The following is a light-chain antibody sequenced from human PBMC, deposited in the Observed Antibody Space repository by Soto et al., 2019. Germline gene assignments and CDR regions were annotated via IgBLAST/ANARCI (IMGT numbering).Light chain of an antibody. CDR3: QQYGSSSWT. V-gene: IGKV3-20*01. CDR2: GAS. CDR1: QSVSSSY. Sequence: EIVLTQSPGTLSLSPGERATLSCRASQSVSSSYLAWYQHKPGQAPRLLIYGASSRATGISDRFSGSGSGTDFTLTISRLEPEDFAVYYCQQYGSSSWTFGQGTKVDIK. J-gene: IGKJ1*01.